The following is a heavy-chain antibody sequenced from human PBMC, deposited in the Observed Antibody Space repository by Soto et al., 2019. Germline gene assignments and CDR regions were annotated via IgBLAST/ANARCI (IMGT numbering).Heavy chain of an antibody. CDR2: IRSSSSYI. V-gene: IGHV3-21*01. Sequence: EVQLVESGGGLVKPGGSLRLSCAASGFTFSSYSMNWVRQAPGKGLEWVSSIRSSSSYIYYADSVKGRFTISRDNAKNSLYLQMNSLRAEDTAVYYCAREVDYDFWSGYPSDYWGQGTLVTVSS. CDR3: AREVDYDFWSGYPSDY. D-gene: IGHD3-3*01. J-gene: IGHJ4*02. CDR1: GFTFSSYS.